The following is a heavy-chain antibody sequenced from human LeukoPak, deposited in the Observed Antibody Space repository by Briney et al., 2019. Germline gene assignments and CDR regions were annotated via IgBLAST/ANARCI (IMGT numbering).Heavy chain of an antibody. CDR2: ISDDGSNK. Sequence: GGSLRLSCAASGFTFSSYGMHWVRQAPGKGLEWVAVISDDGSNKYYADSVKGRVTISRDNSKNTLYLQMNSLRAEDTAVYYCAKATTDYYTSSGSGAYWGERPLVTASS. CDR1: GFTFSSYG. CDR3: AKATTDYYTSSGSGAY. D-gene: IGHD3-22*01. V-gene: IGHV3-30*18. J-gene: IGHJ4*02.